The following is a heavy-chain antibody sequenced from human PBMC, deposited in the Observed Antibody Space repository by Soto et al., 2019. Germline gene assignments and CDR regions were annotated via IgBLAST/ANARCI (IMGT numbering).Heavy chain of an antibody. Sequence: GASVKVSCKASGYTFTNYETIWVRQATGQGLEWMGWMNPNSGDTVYAQKFQGRVTLTRDTSINTAYMELSSLRYEDTAVYYCARGRGGHCRGVTCYRFLDPWGQGPLVTVSP. D-gene: IGHD2-15*01. CDR3: ARGRGGHCRGVTCYRFLDP. V-gene: IGHV1-8*01. CDR2: MNPNSGDT. CDR1: GYTFTNYE. J-gene: IGHJ5*02.